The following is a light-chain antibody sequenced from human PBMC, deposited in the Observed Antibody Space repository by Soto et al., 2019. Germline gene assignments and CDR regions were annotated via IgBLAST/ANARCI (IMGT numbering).Light chain of an antibody. V-gene: IGLV2-14*01. CDR2: DVS. CDR3: SSYTSSSTLV. Sequence: QSVLTQPASVSGSPGQSITISCTGTSSDVGGYNYVSWYQQHPGKAPKLMIYDVSNRPSGVSNRFSGSKSGNTASLTISGLQADYEADYYCSSYTSSSTLVFGTGTKVTV. J-gene: IGLJ1*01. CDR1: SSDVGGYNY.